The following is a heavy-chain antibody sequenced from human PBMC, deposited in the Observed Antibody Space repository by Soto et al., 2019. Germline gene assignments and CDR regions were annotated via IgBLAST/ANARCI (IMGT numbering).Heavy chain of an antibody. D-gene: IGHD6-19*01. Sequence: GASVKVSCKASGYTFTSYAMHWVRQAPGQRLEWMGWINAGNGNTKYSQKFQGRVTITRDTSASTAYMELSSLRSEDTAVYYCARGGIAVAGTTFDYWGQGTLVTVSS. CDR1: GYTFTSYA. J-gene: IGHJ4*02. CDR2: INAGNGNT. V-gene: IGHV1-3*01. CDR3: ARGGIAVAGTTFDY.